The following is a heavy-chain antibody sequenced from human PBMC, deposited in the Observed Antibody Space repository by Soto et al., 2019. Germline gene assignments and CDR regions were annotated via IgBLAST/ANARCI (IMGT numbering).Heavy chain of an antibody. J-gene: IGHJ4*02. CDR1: QFTFSNYG. CDR3: ARPDIVAAIGGALDC. CDR2: IWNDGSSR. D-gene: IGHD5-12*01. V-gene: IGHV3-33*01. Sequence: ESGGGVVQPGRSLRLSCEASQFTFSNYGMHWVRQAPGKGLEWVAVIWNDGSSRYYADSVKGRFTISRDNSKNTLFLQINNLRAEDTAVYYCARPDIVAAIGGALDCWGQGTLVTVSS.